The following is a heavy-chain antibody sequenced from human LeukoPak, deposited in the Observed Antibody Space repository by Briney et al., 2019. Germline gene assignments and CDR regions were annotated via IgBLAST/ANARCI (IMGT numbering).Heavy chain of an antibody. Sequence: GASVTVSCKASGYTFTGYYMHWVRQAPGQGLEWMGIINPSGGSTSYAQKFQGRVTMTRDTSTSTVYMELSSLRSEDTAVYYCARGRMVRGPTPYNWFDPWGQGTLVTVSS. V-gene: IGHV1-46*01. D-gene: IGHD3-10*01. CDR3: ARGRMVRGPTPYNWFDP. J-gene: IGHJ5*02. CDR1: GYTFTGYY. CDR2: INPSGGST.